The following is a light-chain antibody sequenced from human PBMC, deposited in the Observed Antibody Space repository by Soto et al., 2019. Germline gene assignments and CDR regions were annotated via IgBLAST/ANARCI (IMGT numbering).Light chain of an antibody. CDR2: RAS. J-gene: IGKJ1*01. CDR1: QSVSSN. CDR3: QHYNNWPPWT. Sequence: ELVMTQSPATLSVSPGERATLSCRASQSVSSNLAWYQQKPGQAPRLLIYRASTRATGIPARFSGSGSGTEFTLTISSLQSEDFAVYYCQHYNNWPPWTFGQGTKVEIK. V-gene: IGKV3-15*01.